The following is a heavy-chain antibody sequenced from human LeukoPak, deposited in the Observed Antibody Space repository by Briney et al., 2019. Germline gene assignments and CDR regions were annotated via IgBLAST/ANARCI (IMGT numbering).Heavy chain of an antibody. J-gene: IGHJ4*02. CDR2: IRYDGSNK. CDR1: GLTFSSYG. D-gene: IGHD3-10*01. Sequence: GGSLRLSCAASGLTFSSYGMHWVRQAPGKGLEWVAFIRYDGSNKYYADSVKGRFTISRDNSKNTLYLQMNSLRAEDTAVYYCAKGSITMVRGVPFDYWGQGTLVTVSS. CDR3: AKGSITMVRGVPFDY. V-gene: IGHV3-30*02.